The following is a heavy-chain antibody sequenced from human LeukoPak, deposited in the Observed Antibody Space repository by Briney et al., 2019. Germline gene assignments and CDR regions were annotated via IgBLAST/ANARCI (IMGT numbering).Heavy chain of an antibody. CDR1: GFTFTNTW. V-gene: IGHV3-15*01. CDR3: TLGGGILFSDY. J-gene: IGHJ4*02. D-gene: IGHD3-16*01. CDR2: IKSETDGATT. Sequence: PGGSLRLSCAASGFTFTNTWMGRVRQAPGKGLEWVGRIKSETDGATTDYATPVKGRFVISRDDSKNMVYLQMNSLKTEDTAVYYCTLGGGILFSDYWGQGTLVTVSS.